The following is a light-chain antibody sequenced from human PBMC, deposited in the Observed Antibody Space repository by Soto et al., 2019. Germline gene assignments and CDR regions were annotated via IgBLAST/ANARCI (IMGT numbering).Light chain of an antibody. J-gene: IGKJ4*01. CDR1: QSVSIY. CDR3: QQRSNWPPS. CDR2: DAS. V-gene: IGKV3-11*01. Sequence: EVVLTQSPATLSLSPGESATLSCRASQSVSIYLAWYQQKPGQAPRLLIYDASNRATGIPARFSGSGSGTDFTLTISSLEPEDFAVYYCQQRSNWPPSFGGGTKVDIK.